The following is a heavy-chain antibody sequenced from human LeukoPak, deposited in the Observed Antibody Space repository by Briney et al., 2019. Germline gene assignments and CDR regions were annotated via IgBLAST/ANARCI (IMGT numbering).Heavy chain of an antibody. J-gene: IGHJ4*02. CDR2: ITTSSGYI. CDR3: ARDRIAVAGIAHFDY. CDR1: GFTFSNYH. D-gene: IGHD6-19*01. Sequence: SGGSLRLSCVASGFTFSNYHMNWVRQAPGKGLEWVSSITTSSGYIYYADSVKGRFTISRDNAKNSLYLQMNSLRAEDTAVYYCARDRIAVAGIAHFDYWGQGTLVTVSS. V-gene: IGHV3-21*01.